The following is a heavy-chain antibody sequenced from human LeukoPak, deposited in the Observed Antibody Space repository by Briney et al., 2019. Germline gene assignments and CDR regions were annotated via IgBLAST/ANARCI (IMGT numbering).Heavy chain of an antibody. CDR2: IYHSGST. CDR1: GYSISSGYY. D-gene: IGHD6-19*01. CDR3: ARPLYSSGWYALDY. J-gene: IGHJ4*02. V-gene: IGHV4-38-2*02. Sequence: PSETLSLTCTVSGYSISSGYYWGWIRQPPGKGLEWIGSIYHSGSTYYNPSLKSRVTISVDTSKNQFSLKLSSVTAADTAVYYCARPLYSSGWYALDYWGQGTLVTVSS.